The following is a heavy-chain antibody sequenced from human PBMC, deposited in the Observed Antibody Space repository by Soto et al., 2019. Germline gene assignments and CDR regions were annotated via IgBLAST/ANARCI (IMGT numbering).Heavy chain of an antibody. V-gene: IGHV3-43D*04. CDR1: GFTFDDYA. D-gene: IGHD1-26*01. CDR3: AKDEGGWASDYYYYGMDV. Sequence: GGSLRLSCAASGFTFDDYAMHWVRQAPGKGLEWVSLISWDGGSTYYADSVKGRFTISRDNSKNSLYLQMNSLRAEDTALYYCAKDEGGWASDYYYYGMDVWGQGTTVTAP. J-gene: IGHJ6*02. CDR2: ISWDGGST.